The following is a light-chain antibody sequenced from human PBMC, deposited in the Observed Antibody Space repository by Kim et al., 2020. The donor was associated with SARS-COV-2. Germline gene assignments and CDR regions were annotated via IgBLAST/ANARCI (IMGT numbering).Light chain of an antibody. J-gene: IGKJ4*01. CDR2: DAS. CDR1: QSVSSF. V-gene: IGKV3-11*01. Sequence: EIVLTQSPATLSLSPGERATLSCRASQSVSSFLVWYQQKPGQAPRLLINDASKRATGIPARFSGSGSGTDFTLTISSLEPEDFAFYYCQQRSDWPLTFGGGTKVDIK. CDR3: QQRSDWPLT.